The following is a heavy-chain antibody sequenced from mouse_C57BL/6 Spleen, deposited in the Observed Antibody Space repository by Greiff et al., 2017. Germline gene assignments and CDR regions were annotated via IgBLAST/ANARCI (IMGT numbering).Heavy chain of an antibody. D-gene: IGHD3-3*01. CDR2: ISPSNGGT. V-gene: IGHV1-53*01. CDR1: GYTFTSSW. Sequence: QVQLQQPGTELVKPGASVKLSCKASGYTFTSSWMPWVKQRPGQGLEWVGNISPSNGGTNYNEKFKSKATLTEDKSASTAYMQLSSLTSEDSAVFYCARERAPAPFAYWGQGTLVTVSA. CDR3: ARERAPAPFAY. J-gene: IGHJ3*01.